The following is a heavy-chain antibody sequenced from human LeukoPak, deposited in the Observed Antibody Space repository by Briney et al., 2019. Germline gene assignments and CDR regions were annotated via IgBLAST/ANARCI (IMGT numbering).Heavy chain of an antibody. D-gene: IGHD4-11*01. CDR1: GFSFSSYG. Sequence: GGSLRLSCAGSGFSFSSYGMHWVRQAPGKGLEWMAFIRSDGSNKYYADSVKGRFTISRDNSKNTLYLQMNSLRAEDTAVYYCAKATSYSNYHYFDYWGQGTLVTVSS. J-gene: IGHJ4*02. V-gene: IGHV3-30*02. CDR2: IRSDGSNK. CDR3: AKATSYSNYHYFDY.